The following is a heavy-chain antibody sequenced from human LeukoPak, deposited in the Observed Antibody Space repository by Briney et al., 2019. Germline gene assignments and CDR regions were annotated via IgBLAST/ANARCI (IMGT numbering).Heavy chain of an antibody. CDR2: IWYDGSNK. D-gene: IGHD4-17*01. CDR1: GFTFSSYG. J-gene: IGHJ4*02. V-gene: IGHV3-30*19. CDR3: ARAVDYGDYFDY. Sequence: GGSLRLSCAASGFTFSSYGMHWVRQAPGKGLEWVAVIWYDGSNKYYADSVKGRFTISRDNSKNTLYLQMNSLRAEDTAVYYCARAVDYGDYFDYWGQGTLVTVSS.